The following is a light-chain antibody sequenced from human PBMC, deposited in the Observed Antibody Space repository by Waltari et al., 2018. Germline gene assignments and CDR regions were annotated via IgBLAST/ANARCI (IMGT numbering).Light chain of an antibody. Sequence: SYVLTQPPSVSVAPGETARITCGGDHIGRYSVHWYQQRPGQAPMLVIYYDRDRPSGIPERFSGSNSGNTATLTISRVEAGDEAKYYCHVWHPDVDPGVFGTGTDVTVL. CDR1: HIGRYS. CDR3: HVWHPDVDPGV. V-gene: IGLV3-21*04. CDR2: YDR. J-gene: IGLJ1*01.